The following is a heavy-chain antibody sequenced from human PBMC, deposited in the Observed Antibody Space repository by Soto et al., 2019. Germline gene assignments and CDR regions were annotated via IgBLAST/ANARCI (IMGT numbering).Heavy chain of an antibody. Sequence: SVKVSCKVSGHKVTELSIYWMRQSPGTGLECMGGFDPKDGLPVYAQNFEGRVTMTEDASTDTAYLEVENLRSEDPAVYFCATVVGLGRYYFDAWGQGSRVTVSS. D-gene: IGHD2-15*01. V-gene: IGHV1-24*01. CDR1: GHKVTELS. CDR3: ATVVGLGRYYFDA. CDR2: FDPKDGLP. J-gene: IGHJ5*02.